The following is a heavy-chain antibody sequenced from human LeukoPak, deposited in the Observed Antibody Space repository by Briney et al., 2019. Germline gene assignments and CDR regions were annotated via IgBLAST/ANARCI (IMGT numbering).Heavy chain of an antibody. CDR3: AKSWNYYDSSGDDALDI. Sequence: GGSLRLSCAAAGFTFSDYGMNWVRQAPGEGLEWVSGISGSGISTYYADSVKGRFTISRDNSKNPLYLQMNSLRVEDTAVYYCAKSWNYYDSSGDDALDIWGQGTMVTVSS. D-gene: IGHD3-22*01. CDR1: GFTFSDYG. V-gene: IGHV3-23*01. J-gene: IGHJ3*02. CDR2: ISGSGIST.